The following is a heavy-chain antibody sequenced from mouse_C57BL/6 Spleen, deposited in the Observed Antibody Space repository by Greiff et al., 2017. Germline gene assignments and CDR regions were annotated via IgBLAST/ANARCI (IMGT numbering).Heavy chain of an antibody. CDR1: GYTFTSYW. CDR3: ARDYYGSSYDY. V-gene: IGHV1-64*01. Sequence: QVQLQQPGAELVKPGASVKLSCKASGYTFTSYWMHWVKQRPGQGLEWIGMIHPNSGSTNYNEKFKGKATLTVDKSSSTAYMQLSSLTSEDCAVLCCARDYYGSSYDYWGQGTTLTVSA. D-gene: IGHD1-1*01. CDR2: IHPNSGST. J-gene: IGHJ2*01.